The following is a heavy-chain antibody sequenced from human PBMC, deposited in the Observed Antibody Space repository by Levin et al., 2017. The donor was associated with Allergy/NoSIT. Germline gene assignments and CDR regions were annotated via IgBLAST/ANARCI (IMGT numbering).Heavy chain of an antibody. J-gene: IGHJ5*02. CDR2: ISSSSSYI. Sequence: PGGSLRLSCAASGFTFSSYSMNWVRQAPGKGLEWVSSISSSSSYIYYADSVKGRFTISRDNAKNSLYLQMNSLRAEDTAVYYCARVGNPMVQGVMVGAAWFDPWGQGTLVTVSS. D-gene: IGHD3-10*01. CDR3: ARVGNPMVQGVMVGAAWFDP. V-gene: IGHV3-21*01. CDR1: GFTFSSYS.